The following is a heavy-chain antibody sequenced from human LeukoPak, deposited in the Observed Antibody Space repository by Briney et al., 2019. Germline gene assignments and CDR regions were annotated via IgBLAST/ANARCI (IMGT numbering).Heavy chain of an antibody. CDR1: GYGLIGYY. CDR2: INPNGGGT. CDR3: ASYYYDSSGYYYYYYGMDV. Sequence: ASVKVSCKSSGYGLIGYYMHWVRLAPGQGLEWLGRINPNGGGTNHAQKFQGRVTMTRDTSISTAFMELSRLRSDDTAVYYCASYYYDSSGYYYYYYGMDVWGQGTTVTVSS. J-gene: IGHJ6*02. D-gene: IGHD3-22*01. V-gene: IGHV1-2*06.